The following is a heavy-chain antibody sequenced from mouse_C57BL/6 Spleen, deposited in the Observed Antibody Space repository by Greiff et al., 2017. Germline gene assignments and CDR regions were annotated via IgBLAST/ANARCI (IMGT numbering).Heavy chain of an antibody. CDR2: IYPRSGNT. V-gene: IGHV1-81*01. CDR1: GYTFTSYG. Sequence: QVQLQQSGAELARPGASVKLSCKASGYTFTSYGISWVKQRTGQGLEWIGEIYPRSGNTSYNEQFKGKATLTADKSSSTAYMEIRRLTSEDSAVLLCEREKDEWYFDVGGTGKTVTVSS. J-gene: IGHJ1*03. CDR3: EREKDEWYFDV.